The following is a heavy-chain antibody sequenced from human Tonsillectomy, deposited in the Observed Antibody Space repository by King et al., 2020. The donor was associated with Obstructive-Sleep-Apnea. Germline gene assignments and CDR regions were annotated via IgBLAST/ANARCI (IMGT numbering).Heavy chain of an antibody. CDR2: IDWDDDK. J-gene: IGHJ4*02. V-gene: IGHV2-70*11. CDR1: GFSLSTSRVC. D-gene: IGHD3-10*01. CDR3: ARKPPAGSGSEFDY. Sequence: TLKESGPALVKPTQTLTLTCTFSGFSLSTSRVCVSWIRQPPGKALEWLARIDWDDDKYYNTSLKTRLTISKDTSKNQVVLTMTNMDPVDTATYYCARKPPAGSGSEFDYWGQGTLVTVSS.